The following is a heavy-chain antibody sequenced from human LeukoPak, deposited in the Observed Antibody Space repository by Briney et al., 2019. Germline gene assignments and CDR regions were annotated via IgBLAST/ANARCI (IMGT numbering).Heavy chain of an antibody. CDR1: GGSISSSSYY. Sequence: SETLSLTCTVSGGSISSSSYYWGWIRQPPGKGLEWIGRIYYSGSTYYNPSLKSRVTISVDTSKNQFSLKLSSVTAADTAVYYCARTLLDSSSWLNDYWGQGTLVTVSS. CDR2: IYYSGST. CDR3: ARTLLDSSSWLNDY. D-gene: IGHD6-13*01. V-gene: IGHV4-39*07. J-gene: IGHJ4*02.